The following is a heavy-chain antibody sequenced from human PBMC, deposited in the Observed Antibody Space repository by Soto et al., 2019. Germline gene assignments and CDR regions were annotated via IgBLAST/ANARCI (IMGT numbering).Heavy chain of an antibody. CDR2: IGGTDGDSDGVP. J-gene: IGHJ3*01. CDR1: GFILNNYA. Sequence: VQLLESGGDLVQPGGSLRLSCVASGFILNNYAMSWVRQAPGKGLEWVSTIGGTDGDSDGVPWYEDSVKGRLTISKDSSANTLFLPMDNLIAEDSALYYCVKRGRNWGALDFWGQGTTVVVSS. V-gene: IGHV3-23*01. CDR3: VKRGRNWGALDF. D-gene: IGHD7-27*01.